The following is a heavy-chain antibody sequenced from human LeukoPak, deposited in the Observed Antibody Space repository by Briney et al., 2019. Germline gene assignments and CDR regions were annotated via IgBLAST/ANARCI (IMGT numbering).Heavy chain of an antibody. Sequence: PSETLSLTCTASGGTISGYYWSWIRHPPGKGLEWIGYVYYTGTTNYNPSLNSRVTISVDTSKNQFSLKLSSVTAADTAVYYCARPSSGYFHEWGQGTLVTVSS. J-gene: IGHJ4*02. CDR1: GGTISGYY. D-gene: IGHD3-22*01. V-gene: IGHV4-59*13. CDR3: ARPSSGYFHE. CDR2: VYYTGTT.